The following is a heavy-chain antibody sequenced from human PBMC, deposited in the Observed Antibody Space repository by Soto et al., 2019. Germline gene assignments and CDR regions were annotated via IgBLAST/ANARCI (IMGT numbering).Heavy chain of an antibody. CDR1: GFTFSSYS. V-gene: IGHV3-21*01. Sequence: EVQLVESGGGLVKPGGSLRLSCAASGFTFSSYSMNWVRQAPGKGLEWVSSISSSSSYIYYADSVKGRFTISRDNAKNSLYLQMNSLRAEDTAVYYCARWDMTTVTSDAFDIWGQGTMVTVSS. CDR2: ISSSSSYI. J-gene: IGHJ3*02. CDR3: ARWDMTTVTSDAFDI. D-gene: IGHD4-17*01.